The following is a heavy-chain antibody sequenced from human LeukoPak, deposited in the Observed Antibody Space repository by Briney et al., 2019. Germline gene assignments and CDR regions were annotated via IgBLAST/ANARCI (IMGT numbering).Heavy chain of an antibody. D-gene: IGHD3-3*01. CDR2: FDPEDGET. Sequence: ASVKVSCKISGHTLTELSMYWVRQAPGEGLEWMGGFDPEDGETIYAQKFQGRVTMTEDTSTDTAYMEVSSLRSEDTAVYYCAIGLDLIFGVINHWGQGTLVTVSS. V-gene: IGHV1-24*01. J-gene: IGHJ5*02. CDR3: AIGLDLIFGVINH. CDR1: GHTLTELS.